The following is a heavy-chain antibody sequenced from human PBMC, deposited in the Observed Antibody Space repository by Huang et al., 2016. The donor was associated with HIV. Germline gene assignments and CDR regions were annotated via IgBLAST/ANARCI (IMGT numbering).Heavy chain of an antibody. J-gene: IGHJ4*02. CDR1: GGSISSSSYY. D-gene: IGHD3-3*01. CDR2: IQYSGST. V-gene: IGHV4-39*01. CDR3: ARHSDDFWSGYSYFDY. Sequence: QLQLQESGPGLVKPSETLSLTCTVSGGSISSSSYYWGWIRQPPGKGLEWIGSIQYSGSTYYNPSLKSRVTISVDTSKNQFSLKLSSVTAADTAVYYCARHSDDFWSGYSYFDYWGQGTLVPVSS.